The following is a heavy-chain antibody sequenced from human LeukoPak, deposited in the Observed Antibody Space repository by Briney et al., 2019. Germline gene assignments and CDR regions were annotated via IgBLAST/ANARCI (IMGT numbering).Heavy chain of an antibody. CDR2: IYYSGST. CDR3: ARLGLGFGELSPPDY. Sequence: PSETLSLTCTVSGYSISSGYYWGWIRQPPGKGLEWIGSIYYSGSTYYNPSLKSRVTISVDTSKNQFSLKLSSVTAADTAVYYCARLGLGFGELSPPDYWGQGTLVTVSS. CDR1: GYSISSGYY. D-gene: IGHD3-10*01. V-gene: IGHV4-38-2*02. J-gene: IGHJ4*02.